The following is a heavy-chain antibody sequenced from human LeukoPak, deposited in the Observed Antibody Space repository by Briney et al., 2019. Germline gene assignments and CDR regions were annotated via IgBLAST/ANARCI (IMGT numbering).Heavy chain of an antibody. D-gene: IGHD2-2*01. CDR1: GFSFSSYA. CDR3: AKVLDIVVVPAATFDY. V-gene: IGHV3-23*01. J-gene: IGHJ4*02. Sequence: GGSLRLSCAASGFSFSSYAMSWVRQAPGKGLEWVSAISGSGSSTYYADSVRGRFTISRDNSKNTLYLQMNSLRAEDTAVYYCAKVLDIVVVPAATFDYWGQGTLVTVSS. CDR2: ISGSGSST.